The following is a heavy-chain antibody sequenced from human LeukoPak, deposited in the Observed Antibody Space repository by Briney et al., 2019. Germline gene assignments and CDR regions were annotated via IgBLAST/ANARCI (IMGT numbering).Heavy chain of an antibody. V-gene: IGHV3-23*01. J-gene: IGHJ4*02. Sequence: GGSLRLSCAASGFTFSDYYMSWIRQAPGKGLEWVSAISGSGGSTYYADSVKGRFTISRDNSKNTLYLQMNSLRAEDTAVYYCASREIVATTLFDYWGQGTLVTVSS. CDR1: GFTFSDYY. CDR2: ISGSGGST. D-gene: IGHD5-12*01. CDR3: ASREIVATTLFDY.